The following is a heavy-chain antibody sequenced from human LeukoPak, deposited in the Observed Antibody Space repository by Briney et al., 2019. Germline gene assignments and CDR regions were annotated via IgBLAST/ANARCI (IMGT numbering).Heavy chain of an antibody. CDR3: AREGPTATSIDY. J-gene: IGHJ4*02. CDR1: GGSISSSNW. CDR2: IYHSGST. V-gene: IGHV4-4*02. D-gene: IGHD2-21*02. Sequence: SGTLSLTCAVSGGSISSSNWWSWVRQPPGKGLEWIGEIYHSGSTNYNPSLKSRVTISVDTSKKQFSLKLSSVTAADTAVYYCAREGPTATSIDYWGQGTLVTVSS.